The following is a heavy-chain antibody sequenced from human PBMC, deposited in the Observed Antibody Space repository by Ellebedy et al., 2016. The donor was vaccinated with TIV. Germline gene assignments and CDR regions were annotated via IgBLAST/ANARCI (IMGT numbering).Heavy chain of an antibody. CDR2: LYSGGDT. CDR1: GLSVSDNY. Sequence: GGSLRLSCAASGLSVSDNYMTWVRQAPGKGLEWVSILYSGGDTYYADSVKGRFTISRDNSKNTLFLEMNSLRVEDTAVYYCAREFEDYYFDFWGRGTLVTVSS. CDR3: AREFEDYYFDF. D-gene: IGHD4-11*01. J-gene: IGHJ2*01. V-gene: IGHV3-66*01.